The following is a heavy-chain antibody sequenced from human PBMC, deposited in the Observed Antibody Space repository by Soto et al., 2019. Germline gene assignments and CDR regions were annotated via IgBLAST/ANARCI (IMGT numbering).Heavy chain of an antibody. CDR2: IIPILGIA. CDR3: ARPYSSGWSEAFDI. V-gene: IGHV1-69*02. Sequence: GASVKVSCKASGGTFSSYTISWVRQAPGQGLEWMGRIIPILGIANYAQKFQGRVTITADKSTSTAYMELSSLRSEDAAVYYCARPYSSGWSEAFDIWGQGTMVTVSS. CDR1: GGTFSSYT. J-gene: IGHJ3*02. D-gene: IGHD6-19*01.